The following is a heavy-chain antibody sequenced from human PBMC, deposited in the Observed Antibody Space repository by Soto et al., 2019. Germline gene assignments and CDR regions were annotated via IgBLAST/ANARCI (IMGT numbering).Heavy chain of an antibody. CDR1: GASISGFY. CDR2: IYATGTT. J-gene: IGHJ5*02. V-gene: IGHV4-4*07. Sequence: SETLSLTCTVSGASISGFYWSWIRKSAGKGLEWIGRIYATGTTDYNPSLKGRVMMSVDTSKKQFSLKLRSVTAADTAVYYCVRDGTKTLRDWFDPWGQGISVTVSS. CDR3: VRDGTKTLRDWFDP. D-gene: IGHD1-1*01.